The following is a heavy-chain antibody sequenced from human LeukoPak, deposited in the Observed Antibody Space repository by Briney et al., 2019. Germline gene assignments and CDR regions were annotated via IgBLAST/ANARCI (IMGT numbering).Heavy chain of an antibody. CDR2: ISSSGSTI. V-gene: IGHV3-48*03. J-gene: IGHJ5*02. D-gene: IGHD5-12*01. CDR1: GFTFSSYE. Sequence: PGGSLRLSCAASGFTFSSYEMNWVRQAPGKGLEWVSCISSSGSTIYYADSVKGRFTISRDNAKNSLYLQMNSLRAEDTAVYYCARVTPVRGVPENWFDPWGQGTLVTVSS. CDR3: ARVTPVRGVPENWFDP.